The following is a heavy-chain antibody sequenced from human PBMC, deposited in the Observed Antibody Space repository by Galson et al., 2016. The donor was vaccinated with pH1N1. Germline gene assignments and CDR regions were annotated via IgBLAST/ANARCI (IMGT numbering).Heavy chain of an antibody. D-gene: IGHD3-22*01. CDR2: IDPEDVEI. V-gene: IGHV1-69-2*01. J-gene: IGHJ3*02. CDR3: AISSSISMLLVVTSNDAFDM. Sequence: VKVSCKASGYTLTDYYIHWVQLAPGKGLQWMGVIDPEDVEIIYAERFRGRVTITADTSAATAYMELSSLTSEDTAVYYCAISSSISMLLVVTSNDAFDMWGQGTMVTVSS. CDR1: GYTLTDYY.